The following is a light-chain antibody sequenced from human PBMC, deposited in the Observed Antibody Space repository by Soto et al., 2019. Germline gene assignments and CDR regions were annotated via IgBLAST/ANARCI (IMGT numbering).Light chain of an antibody. CDR1: QSISIG. CDR2: GAS. Sequence: EIVMTQSPATLSLSPGETATLSCRASQSISIGLAWYRQKPGQAPRLLLYGASTRATGTPARFSGSGSGTDLTLTISSLQSEDFALYYCQQYNKWPLITFGQGTRLEIK. CDR3: QQYNKWPLIT. J-gene: IGKJ5*01. V-gene: IGKV3D-15*01.